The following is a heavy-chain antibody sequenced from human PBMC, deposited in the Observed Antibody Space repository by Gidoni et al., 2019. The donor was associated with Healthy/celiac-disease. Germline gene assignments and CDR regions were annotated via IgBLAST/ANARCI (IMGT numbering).Heavy chain of an antibody. Sequence: IYYSGSTNYNPSLKSRVTISVDTSKNQFSLKLSSVTAADTAVYYCARERPYYYDSRGYPHSTGFDPWGQGTLVTVSS. J-gene: IGHJ5*02. V-gene: IGHV4-59*12. CDR2: IYYSGST. CDR3: ARERPYYYDSRGYPHSTGFDP. D-gene: IGHD3-22*01.